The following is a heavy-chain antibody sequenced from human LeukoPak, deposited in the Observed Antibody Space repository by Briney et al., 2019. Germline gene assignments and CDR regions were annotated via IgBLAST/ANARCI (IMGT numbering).Heavy chain of an antibody. J-gene: IGHJ4*02. CDR2: VFSNDEK. D-gene: IGHD3-10*01. V-gene: IGHV2-26*01. Sequence: CGPVLVKPTEALTLTCTVSGFSLSDRRVGVSWIRQPPGKALEWLAHVFSNDEKSYSTSLKSRLTISKDTSKSQVVLTMTNMDPVDTATYFCARGNYFDSWGQGTLVTVSS. CDR3: ARGNYFDS. CDR1: GFSLSDRRVG.